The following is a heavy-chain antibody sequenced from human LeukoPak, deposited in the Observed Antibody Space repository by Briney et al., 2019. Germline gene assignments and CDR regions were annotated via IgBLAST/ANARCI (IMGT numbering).Heavy chain of an antibody. D-gene: IGHD4-17*01. CDR3: TRRYGKNSWWFDP. V-gene: IGHV3-73*01. Sequence: GGSLRLSCAASGLTFSASAMHWVRQASGKGLEWVGRIRSTANNYATAYAASVKGRFTISRDDSKNTAYLQMDSLKTEDTAVYYCTRRYGKNSWWFDPWGQGTLVTVSS. J-gene: IGHJ5*02. CDR2: IRSTANNYAT. CDR1: GLTFSASA.